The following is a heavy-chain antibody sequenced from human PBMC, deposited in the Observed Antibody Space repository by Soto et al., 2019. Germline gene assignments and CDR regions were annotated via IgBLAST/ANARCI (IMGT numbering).Heavy chain of an antibody. Sequence: GGSLRLSCAASGFTFSSYPMHSVRQAPGKGLEWVAVISYDGSNKYYADSVKGRFTISRDNSKNTLYLQMNSLRAEYTAVYYCARATVTTWADYWGQGTLVTVSS. CDR2: ISYDGSNK. CDR1: GFTFSSYP. V-gene: IGHV3-30-3*01. CDR3: ARATVTTWADY. J-gene: IGHJ4*02. D-gene: IGHD4-4*01.